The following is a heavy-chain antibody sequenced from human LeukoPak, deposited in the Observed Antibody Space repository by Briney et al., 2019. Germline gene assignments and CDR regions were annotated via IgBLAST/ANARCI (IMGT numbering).Heavy chain of an antibody. CDR1: GGSFSGYY. V-gene: IGHV4-34*01. CDR2: INHSGST. J-gene: IGHJ1*01. D-gene: IGHD6-19*01. CDR3: ARIAESSGWSRGRYFQH. Sequence: SETLSLTCAVYGGSFSGYYWSWIRQPPGKGLEWIGEINHSGSTNYNPSLKGRVTTSVDTSKNQFSLKLSSVTAADTAVYYCARIAESSGWSRGRYFQHWGQGTLVTVSS.